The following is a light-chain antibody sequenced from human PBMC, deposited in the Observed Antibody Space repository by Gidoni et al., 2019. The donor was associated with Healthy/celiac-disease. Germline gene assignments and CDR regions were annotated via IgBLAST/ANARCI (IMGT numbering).Light chain of an antibody. CDR3: MQALQTPYT. V-gene: IGKV2-28*01. Sequence: DIVMTQSPLSLPVTPGEPASISCRASQSLLHSNGYNYLDWYLQKPGQSPQFLIYLCSNRASGVPDRFSGSGSGTDFTLKISRVEAEDVGVYYCMQALQTPYTVGQGTKLEIK. J-gene: IGKJ2*01. CDR1: QSLLHSNGYNY. CDR2: LCS.